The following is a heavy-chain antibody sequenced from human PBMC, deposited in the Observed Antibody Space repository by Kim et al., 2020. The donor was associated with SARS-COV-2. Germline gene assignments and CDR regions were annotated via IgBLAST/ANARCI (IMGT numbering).Heavy chain of an antibody. J-gene: IGHJ4*02. CDR3: ARDGISRIDN. CDR2: IGSDGRSE. Sequence: GGSLRLSCAVSGFTSSRYAMHWVRQAPGKGLEWMAFIGSDGRSEYHADSVKGRFTVSRDNSRNTLFLQMNSLRAEDTAVYFCARDGISRIDNWGQGTPVTVSS. CDR1: GFTSSRYA. D-gene: IGHD1-1*01. V-gene: IGHV3-33*08.